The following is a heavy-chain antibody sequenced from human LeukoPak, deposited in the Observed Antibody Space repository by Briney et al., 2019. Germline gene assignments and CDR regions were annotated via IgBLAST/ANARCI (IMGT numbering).Heavy chain of an antibody. CDR2: IYYSGST. Sequence: SQTLSLTCTVSGGSISSGDYYWSWIRQPPGKGLEWIGYIYYSGSTYYNPSLKSRVTISIQTSKNQFSLKLTSVTAADTAVYYCAGDYGDLLTGIRFDTWGQGILVTVSS. D-gene: IGHD4-17*01. CDR1: GGSISSGDYY. J-gene: IGHJ5*02. V-gene: IGHV4-30-4*01. CDR3: AGDYGDLLTGIRFDT.